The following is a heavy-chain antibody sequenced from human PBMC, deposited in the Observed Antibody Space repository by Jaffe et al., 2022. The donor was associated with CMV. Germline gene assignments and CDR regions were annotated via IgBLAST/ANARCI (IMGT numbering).Heavy chain of an antibody. CDR1: GFTFSSYG. D-gene: IGHD1-26*01. V-gene: IGHV3-33*01. CDR2: IWYDGSNK. Sequence: QVQLVESGGGVVQPGRSLRLSCAASGFTFSSYGMHWVRQAPGKGLEWVAVIWYDGSNKYYADSVKGRFTISRDNSKNTLYLQMNSLRAEDTAVYYCARDLWIVGATLPRRYYYGMDVWGQGTTVTVSS. CDR3: ARDLWIVGATLPRRYYYGMDV. J-gene: IGHJ6*02.